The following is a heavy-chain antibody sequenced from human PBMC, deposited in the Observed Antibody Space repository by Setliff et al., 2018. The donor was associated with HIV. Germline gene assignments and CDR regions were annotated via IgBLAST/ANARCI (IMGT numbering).Heavy chain of an antibody. CDR2: VYYSGST. CDR3: ARHISAYSRNWYEGYHYYRDV. V-gene: IGHV4-39*01. CDR1: GGSISSSSYY. D-gene: IGHD6-13*01. Sequence: SETMSLTCTVSGGSISSSSYYWGWVRQSPGKGLEWIGSVYYSGSTNTNPSLKSRVTISVDTSKNQFSLKLSSVNAADTAVYYCARHISAYSRNWYEGYHYYRDVWGKGTTVTVS. J-gene: IGHJ6*03.